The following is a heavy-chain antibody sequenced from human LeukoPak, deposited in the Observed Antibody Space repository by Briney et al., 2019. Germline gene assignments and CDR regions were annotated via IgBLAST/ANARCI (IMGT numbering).Heavy chain of an antibody. Sequence: GGSLRLSCAASGFTFDDYAMHWVWQAPGKGLEGVAGISWNSGSIGYADSVKGRFTISRGNAKNSLYLQMNSLRAEDTALYYCAKGDGITGTTEGVFDYWGQGTLLTVSS. CDR2: ISWNSGSI. D-gene: IGHD1-7*01. V-gene: IGHV3-9*01. CDR3: AKGDGITGTTEGVFDY. J-gene: IGHJ4*02. CDR1: GFTFDDYA.